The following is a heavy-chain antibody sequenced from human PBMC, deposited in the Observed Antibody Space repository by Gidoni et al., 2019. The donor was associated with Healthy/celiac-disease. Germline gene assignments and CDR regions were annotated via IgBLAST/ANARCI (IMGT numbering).Heavy chain of an antibody. CDR1: GFPFSSYS. J-gene: IGHJ4*02. Sequence: EVQLVESGGGLVQPGGSLRLSCAASGFPFSSYSMNWVRQAPGKGLEWVSYISSSSSTIYYADSVKGRFTISRDNAKNSLYLQMNSLRDEDTAVYYCARHGRWLQRGETFDYWGQGTLVTVSS. CDR2: ISSSSSTI. V-gene: IGHV3-48*02. CDR3: ARHGRWLQRGETFDY. D-gene: IGHD5-12*01.